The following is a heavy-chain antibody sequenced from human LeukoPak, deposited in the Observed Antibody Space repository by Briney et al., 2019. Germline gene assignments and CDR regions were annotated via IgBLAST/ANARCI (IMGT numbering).Heavy chain of an antibody. V-gene: IGHV3-48*04. Sequence: TGGSLRLSCAASGFTFSSYSMTWVRQAPGKGLECVSYINPSGGTIHYADSVKGRFTISRDNAKNSLFLQMSSLRAEDTAVYYCAKQFVNCWGQGTLSPSPQ. CDR2: INPSGGTI. CDR3: AKQFVNC. J-gene: IGHJ4*02. CDR1: GFTFSSYS. D-gene: IGHD3-16*02.